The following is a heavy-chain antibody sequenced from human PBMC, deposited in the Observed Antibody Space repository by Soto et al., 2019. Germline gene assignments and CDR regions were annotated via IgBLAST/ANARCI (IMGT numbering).Heavy chain of an antibody. J-gene: IGHJ6*02. Sequence: ASVKVSCKASGYTFTSYDINWVRQATGQGLEWMGWMNPNSGNTGYAQKFQGRVTMTRNTSISTAYMELSSLRSEDTAVYYCARADIRLYYYYGMDVRGQGTTVTVSS. CDR1: GYTFTSYD. CDR3: ARADIRLYYYYGMDV. V-gene: IGHV1-8*01. CDR2: MNPNSGNT. D-gene: IGHD3-9*01.